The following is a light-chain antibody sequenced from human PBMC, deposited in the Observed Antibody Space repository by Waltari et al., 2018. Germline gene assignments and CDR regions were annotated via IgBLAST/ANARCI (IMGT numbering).Light chain of an antibody. J-gene: IGKJ3*01. CDR3: QHYHTYSPFA. Sequence: DIQMTQSPSTLSSSVGDRVTITCRASQNINNSLAWYQQKPGRAPRLLIFKASTLEIGVPSRFSGGGSGTEFTLTISSLQPDDFATYFCQHYHTYSPFAFGPGTKVDIK. CDR2: KAS. CDR1: QNINNS. V-gene: IGKV1-5*03.